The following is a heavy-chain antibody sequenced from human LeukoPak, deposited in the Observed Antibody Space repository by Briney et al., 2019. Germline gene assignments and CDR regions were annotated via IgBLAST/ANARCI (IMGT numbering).Heavy chain of an antibody. CDR3: GRGRVDEQCSGGSCYHLDP. Sequence: ASVRVSCKASGYTSPTYDINWVRQAAGQGLEWMGWMNLKSGNTDYAQKFQGRVSMTRDTSISTAYMELSRLRSEDTAVYYCGRGRVDEQCSGGSCYHLDPWGQGILVTVSS. V-gene: IGHV1-8*01. J-gene: IGHJ5*02. CDR1: GYTSPTYD. D-gene: IGHD2-15*01. CDR2: MNLKSGNT.